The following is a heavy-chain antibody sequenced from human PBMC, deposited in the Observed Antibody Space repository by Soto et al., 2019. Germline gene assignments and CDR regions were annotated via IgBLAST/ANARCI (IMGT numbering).Heavy chain of an antibody. Sequence: PGGSLRLSCAASGFTFSSYEMNWVRQAPGKGLEWVAVISYDGSNKYYADSVKGRFTISRDNSKNTLYLQMNSLRAEDTAVYYCAKDVRFLEWLLSYWGQGTLVTVSS. CDR1: GFTFSSYE. D-gene: IGHD3-3*01. V-gene: IGHV3-30*18. J-gene: IGHJ4*02. CDR3: AKDVRFLEWLLSY. CDR2: ISYDGSNK.